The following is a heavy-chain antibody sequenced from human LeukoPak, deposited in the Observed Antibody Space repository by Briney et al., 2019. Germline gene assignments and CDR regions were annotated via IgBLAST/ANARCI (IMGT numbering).Heavy chain of an antibody. D-gene: IGHD6-13*01. Sequence: SVKVSCKASGGTFSSYAISWVLQAPGQGLEWMGGIIPIFGTANYAQKFQGRVTITTDESTSTAYMELSSLRSEATAVYYCARGPNGSSWQTYYYYMDVWGKGTTVTVSS. CDR2: IIPIFGTA. CDR1: GGTFSSYA. CDR3: ARGPNGSSWQTYYYYMDV. V-gene: IGHV1-69*05. J-gene: IGHJ6*03.